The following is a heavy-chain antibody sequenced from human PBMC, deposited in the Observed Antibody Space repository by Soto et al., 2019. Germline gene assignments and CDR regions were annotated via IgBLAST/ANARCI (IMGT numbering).Heavy chain of an antibody. CDR1: GWTFSSYA. J-gene: IGHJ6*02. V-gene: IGHV1-69*13. D-gene: IGHD2-8*01. CDR3: ARGGYCTNGVCYTRHYYYYGMDV. CDR2: IIPIFGTA. Sequence: SVKVSCKASGWTFSSYAISWVRQAPGQGLEWMGGIIPIFGTANYAQKFQGRVTITADESTSTAHMELSSLRSEDTAVYYCARGGYCTNGVCYTRHYYYYGMDVWGQGTTVTVSS.